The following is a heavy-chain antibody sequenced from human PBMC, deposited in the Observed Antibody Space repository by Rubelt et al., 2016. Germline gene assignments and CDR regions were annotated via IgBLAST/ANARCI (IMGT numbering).Heavy chain of an antibody. J-gene: IGHJ6*02. V-gene: IGHV1-3*01. CDR1: GYTFTSYA. D-gene: IGHD3-9*01. Sequence: QVQLVQSGAEVKKPGASVKVSCKASGYTFTSYAMHWVRQAPGQRLEWMGWINAGNGNTKSSQKFQGRCTNTRDRSERTAYMELSSLGAEDTAVYYCARYQEYYDILTGYLSGMDGWGQGTTVTVSS. CDR3: ARYQEYYDILTGYLSGMDG. CDR2: INAGNGNT.